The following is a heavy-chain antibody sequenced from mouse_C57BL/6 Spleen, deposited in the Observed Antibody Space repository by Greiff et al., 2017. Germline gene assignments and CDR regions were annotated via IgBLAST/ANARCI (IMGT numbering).Heavy chain of an antibody. CDR3: ARTTEGYFDV. D-gene: IGHD1-1*01. CDR1: GYTFTRSD. Sequence: QVQLQQSGPELVKPGASLTLSCKASGYTFTRSDINCVKQRPGPGLAWLCWIYPRDGRTKYNEKFKGKATLTVDTSSSTAYMELHSLTSEDSAVYFCARTTEGYFDVWGTGTTVTVSA. J-gene: IGHJ1*03. CDR2: IYPRDGRT. V-gene: IGHV1-85*01.